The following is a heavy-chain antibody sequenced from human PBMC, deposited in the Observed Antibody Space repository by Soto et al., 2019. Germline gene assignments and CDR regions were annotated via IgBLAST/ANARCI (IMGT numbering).Heavy chain of an antibody. CDR3: ASRITMVRGVSESDAFDI. CDR2: ISAYNGNT. Sequence: ASVKVSCKASGGTFSSYTISWVRQAPGQGLEWMGWISAYNGNTNYAQKLQGRVTMTTDTSTSTAYMELRSLRSDDTAVYYCASRITMVRGVSESDAFDIWGQGTMVTVSS. CDR1: GGTFSSYT. D-gene: IGHD3-10*01. J-gene: IGHJ3*02. V-gene: IGHV1-18*01.